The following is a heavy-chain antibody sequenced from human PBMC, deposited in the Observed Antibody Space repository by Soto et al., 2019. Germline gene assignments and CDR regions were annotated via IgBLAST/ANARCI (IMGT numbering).Heavy chain of an antibody. D-gene: IGHD3-22*01. V-gene: IGHV1-69*13. CDR2: IIPIFGTA. Sequence: ASVKVSCKASGGTFSSYAISWVRQAPGQGLEWMGGIIPIFGTANYAQKFQGRVTITADESTSTAYMELSSLRSEDTAVYYCARGYYYDSSGHVDYWGQGTLVTVSS. CDR3: ARGYYYDSSGHVDY. J-gene: IGHJ4*02. CDR1: GGTFSSYA.